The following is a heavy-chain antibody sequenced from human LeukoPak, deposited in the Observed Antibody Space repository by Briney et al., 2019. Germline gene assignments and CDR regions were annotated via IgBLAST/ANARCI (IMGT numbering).Heavy chain of an antibody. V-gene: IGHV3-23*01. Sequence: GGSLRLSRAPSGFTFTSYAMSWVPPAPGKGLEWVSAISGSGGSTYYADSVKGRFTISRDNSKNTLYLQMNSLRAEDTAVYYCAKDRHTMVRGVRCWFDAGGQGTLGTVS. CDR1: GFTFTSYA. CDR3: AKDRHTMVRGVRCWFDA. D-gene: IGHD3-10*01. CDR2: ISGSGGST. J-gene: IGHJ5*02.